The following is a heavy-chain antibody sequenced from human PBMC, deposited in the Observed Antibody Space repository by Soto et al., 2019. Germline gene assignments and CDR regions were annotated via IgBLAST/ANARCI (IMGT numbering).Heavy chain of an antibody. CDR1: GDSVSSNSAA. J-gene: IGHJ3*02. CDR3: ARDRGYSSSWTPGDAFDI. CDR2: TYYRSKWYN. V-gene: IGHV6-1*01. Sequence: KQSQTLSLTCAISGDSVSSNSAAWNWIRQSPSRGLEWLGRTYYRSKWYNDYAVSVKSRITINPDTPKNQFSLQLNSVTPEDTAVYYCARDRGYSSSWTPGDAFDIWGQGTMVTVSS. D-gene: IGHD6-13*01.